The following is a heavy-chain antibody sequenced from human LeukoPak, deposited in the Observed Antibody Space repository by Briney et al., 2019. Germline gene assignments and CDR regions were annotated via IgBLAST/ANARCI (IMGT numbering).Heavy chain of an antibody. Sequence: PSETLSLTCTVSGGSISSSSYYWGWIRQPPGTGLEWIGSIYYSGSTYYNPSLKSRVTISVDTSKNQFSLRLSSVTAADTAVYYCARPYLRGTVVNNWFDPWGQGTLVTVSS. CDR3: ARPYLRGTVVNNWFDP. CDR1: GGSISSSSYY. D-gene: IGHD4-23*01. V-gene: IGHV4-39*01. CDR2: IYYSGST. J-gene: IGHJ5*02.